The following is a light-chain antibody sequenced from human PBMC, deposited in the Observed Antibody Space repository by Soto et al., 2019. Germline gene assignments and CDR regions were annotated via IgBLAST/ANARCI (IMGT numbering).Light chain of an antibody. V-gene: IGLV2-14*01. Sequence: QSVLTQPASVSGSPGQSITVSCTGTSSDVGGYNYVSWYQQYPGKVPRLMIYDVTNRPSGVSNRFSGSKSGNTASLTISGLQAEDEADYYCSSYAGSNNFALYVFGTGTKVTVL. CDR1: SSDVGGYNY. J-gene: IGLJ1*01. CDR2: DVT. CDR3: SSYAGSNNFALYV.